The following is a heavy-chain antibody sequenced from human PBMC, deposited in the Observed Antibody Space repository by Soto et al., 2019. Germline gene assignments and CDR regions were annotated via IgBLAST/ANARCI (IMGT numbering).Heavy chain of an antibody. J-gene: IGHJ4*02. CDR2: ISGSGGST. Sequence: QTGGSLRLSCAASGFTFSSYAMSWVRQAPGKGLEWVSAISGSGGSTYYADSVKGRFTISRDNSKNTLYLQMNSLRAEDTAVYYCAKDRSGIAAAGKPYGVYWGQGTLVTVSS. D-gene: IGHD6-13*01. CDR1: GFTFSSYA. CDR3: AKDRSGIAAAGKPYGVY. V-gene: IGHV3-23*01.